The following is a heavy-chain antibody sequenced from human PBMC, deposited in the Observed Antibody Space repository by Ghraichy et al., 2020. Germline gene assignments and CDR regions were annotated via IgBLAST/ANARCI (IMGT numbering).Heavy chain of an antibody. CDR2: IYNSGTT. D-gene: IGHD4-23*01. Sequence: GSLRLSCTVSGASISSYYWSWIRQPPGKGLEWIAYIYNSGTTNYNPSLKSRLTISVDTSTSQFSLKLTSVTASDTAVYYCARLARVGKPFDPWGQGTLVTVSS. V-gene: IGHV4-59*08. CDR1: GASISSYY. CDR3: ARLARVGKPFDP. J-gene: IGHJ5*02.